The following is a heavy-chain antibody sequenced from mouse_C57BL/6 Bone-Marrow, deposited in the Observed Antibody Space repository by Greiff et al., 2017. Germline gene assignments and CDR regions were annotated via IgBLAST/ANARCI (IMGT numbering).Heavy chain of an antibody. CDR1: GYTFTDYE. CDR3: AATYRVPMDY. CDR2: IDPETGGT. Sequence: QVQLKESGAELVRPGASVTLSCKASGYTFTDYEMHWVKQTPVHGLEWIGAIDPETGGTAYNQKFKGKAILTADKSSSTAYMELRSLTSEDSAVYYCAATYRVPMDYWGQGTSVTVSS. D-gene: IGHD5-1*01. V-gene: IGHV1-15*01. J-gene: IGHJ4*01.